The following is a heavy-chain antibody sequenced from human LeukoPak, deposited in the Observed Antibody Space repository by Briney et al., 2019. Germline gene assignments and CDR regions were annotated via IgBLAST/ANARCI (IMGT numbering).Heavy chain of an antibody. Sequence: PSETLSLTWAVDAGSPSGYYRSCDSQPPGKGLEWIGEINQSGSNNYNPSLKSRVTISVDTSKNQFSLKLSSVTAADTAVYYCPRGTHYTRHPWYVDRGGRSMLVVVSS. CDR2: INQSGSN. V-gene: IGHV4-34*01. CDR3: PRGTHYTRHPWYVDR. D-gene: IGHD4-11*01. J-gene: IGHJ2*01. CDR1: AGSPSGYY.